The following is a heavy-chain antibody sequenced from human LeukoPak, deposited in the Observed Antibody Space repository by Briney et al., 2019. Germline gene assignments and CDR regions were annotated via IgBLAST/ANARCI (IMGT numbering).Heavy chain of an antibody. Sequence: SETLSLTCTVSGGSIDSHYWSWNRQSAGKGLEWIGRFFTGGSTYYNPSLESRVTMSVDTSKNQFSLRLSSVTAADTAVYYCARGFYDSRGYSTPFDHWGQGTLVTVSP. CDR2: FFTGGST. V-gene: IGHV4-4*07. CDR3: ARGFYDSRGYSTPFDH. CDR1: GGSIDSHY. D-gene: IGHD3-22*01. J-gene: IGHJ4*02.